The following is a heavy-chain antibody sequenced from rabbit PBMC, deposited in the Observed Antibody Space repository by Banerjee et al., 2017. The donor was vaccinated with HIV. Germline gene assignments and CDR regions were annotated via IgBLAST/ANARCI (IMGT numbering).Heavy chain of an antibody. V-gene: IGHV1S45*01. D-gene: IGHD6-1*01. CDR2: INTSSGNT. CDR1: GFSFSNGYV. Sequence: QEQLEESGGDLVKPEGSLTLTCTASGFSFSNGYVMCWVRQAPGKGLEWIACINTSSGNTVYASWAKGRFAISSHNAQNTLYLQLDNLTAADTANYFCARETGYGGYGYSKGNLWGQGTLVTVS. CDR3: ARETGYGGYGYSKGNL. J-gene: IGHJ4*01.